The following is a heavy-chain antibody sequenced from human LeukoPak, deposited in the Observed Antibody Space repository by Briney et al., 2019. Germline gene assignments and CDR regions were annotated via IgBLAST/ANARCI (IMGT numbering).Heavy chain of an antibody. V-gene: IGHV4-61*05. J-gene: IGHJ4*02. CDR3: ARSGVLGRGTFDY. Sequence: QLQLQESGPGLVKPSETLSLTCTVSGGSISTSSYYWGWVRQPPGKGLEWIGFIYYSGSTNYNPSLKSRVTISVDTSKNQFSLKLSSVTAADTAVYYCARSGVLGRGTFDYWGQGTLVTVSS. D-gene: IGHD2-8*01. CDR2: IYYSGST. CDR1: GGSISTSSYY.